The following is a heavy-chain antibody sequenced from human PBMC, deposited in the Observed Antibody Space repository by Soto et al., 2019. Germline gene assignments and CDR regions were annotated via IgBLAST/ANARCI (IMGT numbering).Heavy chain of an antibody. CDR3: TRDGDGRMTTNPYYYYGMDV. Sequence: SETLSLTCSVSGVSIGSHFWSWIRQAPGKGPELVGYIYHTVNTNYNPAPKSRVTISMDTSENQLSLQLSSVTAADTAVYYCTRDGDGRMTTNPYYYYGMDVWGPGITVTVSS. V-gene: IGHV4-59*11. D-gene: IGHD2-21*02. CDR2: IYHTVNT. J-gene: IGHJ6*02. CDR1: GVSIGSHF.